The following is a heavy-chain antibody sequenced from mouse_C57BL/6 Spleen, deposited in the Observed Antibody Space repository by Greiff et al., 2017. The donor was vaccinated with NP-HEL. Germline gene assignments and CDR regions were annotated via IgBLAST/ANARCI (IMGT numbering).Heavy chain of an antibody. CDR1: GYAFSSSW. CDR3: AREMTTLVAFDY. CDR2: IYPGDGDT. D-gene: IGHD1-1*01. V-gene: IGHV1-82*01. J-gene: IGHJ2*01. Sequence: VQLQQSGPELVKPGASVKISCTASGYAFSSSWMNWVKPRPGTGLELIGRIYPGDGDTNYIGKFKGKATLTADKSSSTAYMPLSSLTSEDSAVYFCAREMTTLVAFDYWGQGTTLTVSS.